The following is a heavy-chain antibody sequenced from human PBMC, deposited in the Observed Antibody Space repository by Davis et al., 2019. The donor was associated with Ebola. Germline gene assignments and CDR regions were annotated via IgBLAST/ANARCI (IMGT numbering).Heavy chain of an antibody. CDR2: ISDGGRT. CDR3: TSLSGYDSSGYLQNI. D-gene: IGHD3-22*01. V-gene: IGHV4-39*01. J-gene: IGHJ3*02. Sequence: GSLRLSCTVSGVSLSSSSYSWGWIRQPPGKGLEWIGSISDGGRTNYNPSLKSRVTISVDMSKKQFSLKLSSVTAADTAVYYCTSLSGYDSSGYLQNIWGQGTMVTVSS. CDR1: GVSLSSSSYS.